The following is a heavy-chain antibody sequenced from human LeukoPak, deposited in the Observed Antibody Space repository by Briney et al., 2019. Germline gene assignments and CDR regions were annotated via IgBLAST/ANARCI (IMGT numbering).Heavy chain of an antibody. CDR2: IYHSGST. CDR3: ARAGYSYGYVDY. Sequence: SETLSLTCTVSGYSISSGYYWGWIRQPPGQGLEWIGSIYHSGSTYYNPSLKSRVTISVDTSKNQFPLKLSSVTAADTAVYYCARAGYSYGYVDYWGQGTLVTVSS. CDR1: GYSISSGYY. J-gene: IGHJ4*02. V-gene: IGHV4-38-2*02. D-gene: IGHD5-18*01.